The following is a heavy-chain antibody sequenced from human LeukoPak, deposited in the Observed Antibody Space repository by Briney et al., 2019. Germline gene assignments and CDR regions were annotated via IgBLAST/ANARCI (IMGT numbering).Heavy chain of an antibody. Sequence: GGSLRLSCAASGFTFSSYGMHWVRQAPGKGLEGVSAISGSGGSTYYADSVKGRFTISRDNSKNTLYLQMNSLRAEDTAVYYCAKVNPYDYVWGSYPQTFDYWGQGTLVTVSS. V-gene: IGHV3-23*01. CDR3: AKVNPYDYVWGSYPQTFDY. CDR2: ISGSGGST. D-gene: IGHD3-16*02. J-gene: IGHJ4*02. CDR1: GFTFSSYG.